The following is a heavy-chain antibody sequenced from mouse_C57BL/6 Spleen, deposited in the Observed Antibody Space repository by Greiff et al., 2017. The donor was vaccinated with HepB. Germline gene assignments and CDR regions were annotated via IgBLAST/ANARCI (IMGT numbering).Heavy chain of an antibody. CDR3: ARGDSNYVGFAY. J-gene: IGHJ3*01. CDR1: GYTFTSYW. V-gene: IGHV1-52*01. Sequence: QVQLQQSGAELVRPGSSVKLSCKASGYTFTSYWMHWVKQRPIQGLEWIGNIDPSDSETHYNQKFKDKATLTVDKSSSTAYMQLSSLTSEDSAVYYCARGDSNYVGFAYWGQGTLVTVSA. D-gene: IGHD2-5*01. CDR2: IDPSDSET.